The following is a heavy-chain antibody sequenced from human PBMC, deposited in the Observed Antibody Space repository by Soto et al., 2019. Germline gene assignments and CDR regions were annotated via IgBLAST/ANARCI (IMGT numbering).Heavy chain of an antibody. CDR2: ISSSSSTI. CDR3: VKVPYYYYYYMDV. CDR1: GFTFSSSS. J-gene: IGHJ6*03. V-gene: IGHV3-48*01. Sequence: PGGSLRLSCAASGFTFSSSSMNWVRQAPGKGLEWVSYISSSSSTIYYADSVKGRFTISRDNAKNSLYLQMNSLRAEDTAVYYCVKVPYYYYYYMDVWGKGTTVTVSS.